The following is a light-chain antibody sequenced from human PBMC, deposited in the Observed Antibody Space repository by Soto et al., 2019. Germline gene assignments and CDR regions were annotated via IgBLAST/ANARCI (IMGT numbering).Light chain of an antibody. CDR3: QQYGSSGT. J-gene: IGKJ1*01. V-gene: IGKV3-20*01. CDR2: GAS. Sequence: EIVLTQSPGTLSXXXXXXXXXXXRASQSVSNNYLAWYQQKPGQAPRLLIYGASNRATGIPDRFSGSGSGTDFTLTISRLEPEDFAVYYCQQYGSSGTFGQGTKVDIK. CDR1: QSVSNNY.